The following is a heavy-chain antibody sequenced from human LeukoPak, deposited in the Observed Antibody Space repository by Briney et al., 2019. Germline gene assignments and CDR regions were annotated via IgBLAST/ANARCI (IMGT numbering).Heavy chain of an antibody. CDR2: ISSSSSYI. CDR1: GFTFSSYS. J-gene: IGHJ4*02. CDR3: ARGPETYNYGYFDY. Sequence: GGSLRLSCAASGFTFSSYSMNWVRQVPGKGREWVSSISSSSSYIYYADSVKGRFTISKDNAKNSLYLEMNSLRAEDTAVYYWARGPETYNYGYFDYWGQGTLVTVSS. V-gene: IGHV3-21*01. D-gene: IGHD5-18*01.